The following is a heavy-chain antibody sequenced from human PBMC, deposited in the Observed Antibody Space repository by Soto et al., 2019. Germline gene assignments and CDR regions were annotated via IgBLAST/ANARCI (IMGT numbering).Heavy chain of an antibody. Sequence: SETVSRTCTVSGGSIRSGDYYWSWIREAAGKGLEWIGYMNYSGNSHFNPSLKSRVTISLEASMNQFSLSLNSVTAADTAVYYCARVPPNSPHYYYFGMEFWGQGTPVTLSS. J-gene: IGHJ6*01. CDR3: ARVPPNSPHYYYFGMEF. D-gene: IGHD7-27*01. V-gene: IGHV4-30-4*01. CDR2: MNYSGNS. CDR1: GGSIRSGDYY.